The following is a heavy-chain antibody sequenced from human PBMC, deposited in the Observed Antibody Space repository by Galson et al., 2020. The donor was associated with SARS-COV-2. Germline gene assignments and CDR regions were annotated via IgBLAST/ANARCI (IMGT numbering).Heavy chain of an antibody. V-gene: IGHV1-18*01. CDR1: GYTFTSYG. CDR2: ISAYNGNT. Sequence: ASVKVSCKASGYTFTSYGISWVRQAPGQGLEWMGWISAYNGNTNYAQKLQGRVTMTTDTSTSTAYMELRSLRSDDTAVYYCARDFYSSSWYWEYSPQTENYWGQGTLVTVSS. CDR3: ARDFYSSSWYWEYSPQTENY. D-gene: IGHD6-13*01. J-gene: IGHJ4*02.